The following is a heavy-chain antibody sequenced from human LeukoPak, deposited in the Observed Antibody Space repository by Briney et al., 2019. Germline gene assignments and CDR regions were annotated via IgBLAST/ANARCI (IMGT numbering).Heavy chain of an antibody. Sequence: SETLSLTCTVSGGSISSYYWSWIRQPPGKGLEWIGYIYYSGSTNYSPSLKSRVTISVDTSKNQFSLKLSSVTAADTAVYYCAGTHSSGWIDYWGQGTLVTVSS. CDR2: IYYSGST. D-gene: IGHD6-19*01. V-gene: IGHV4-59*01. CDR3: AGTHSSGWIDY. CDR1: GGSISSYY. J-gene: IGHJ4*02.